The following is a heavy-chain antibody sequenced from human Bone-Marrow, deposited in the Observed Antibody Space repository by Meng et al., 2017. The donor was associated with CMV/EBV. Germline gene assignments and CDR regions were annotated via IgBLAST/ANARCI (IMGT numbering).Heavy chain of an antibody. D-gene: IGHD5-24*01. CDR3: ARDLDGGEMAAAVGADY. J-gene: IGHJ4*02. Sequence: SVKVSCKASGYTFTGYYMHWVRQAPGQGLEWMGWINPNSGGANYAEKFQGRVTMTRETSSSTAYMEVSRLRSDDTAVYYCARDLDGGEMAAAVGADYWGQGSLVTVSS. CDR1: GYTFTGYY. CDR2: INPNSGGA. V-gene: IGHV1-2*02.